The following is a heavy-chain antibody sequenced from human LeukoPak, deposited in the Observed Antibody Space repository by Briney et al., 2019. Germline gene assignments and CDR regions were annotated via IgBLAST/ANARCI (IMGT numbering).Heavy chain of an antibody. Sequence: SSETLSLTCTVSGGSISSSSYYWGWIRQPPGKGLEWIGSIYYSGSTYYNASLKSRVTISVDTSKNQFSLKLSSVTAADTAVYYCARTHIVVVTAIQGFDYWGQGTLVTVSP. CDR2: IYYSGST. J-gene: IGHJ4*02. CDR3: ARTHIVVVTAIQGFDY. CDR1: GGSISSSSYY. D-gene: IGHD2-21*02. V-gene: IGHV4-39*07.